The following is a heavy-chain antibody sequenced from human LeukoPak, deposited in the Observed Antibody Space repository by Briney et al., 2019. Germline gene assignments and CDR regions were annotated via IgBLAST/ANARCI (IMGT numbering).Heavy chain of an antibody. J-gene: IGHJ4*02. CDR3: ARDRGIAVAGTPGEFDY. CDR1: GYSISSNYY. D-gene: IGHD6-19*01. CDR2: IYHSGST. Sequence: PSETLSLTCTVSGYSISSNYYWGWIRQPPGKGLEWIGSIYHSGSTYYNPSLKSRVTISVDTSKNQFSLKLSSVTAADTAVYYCARDRGIAVAGTPGEFDYWGQGTLVTVSS. V-gene: IGHV4-38-2*02.